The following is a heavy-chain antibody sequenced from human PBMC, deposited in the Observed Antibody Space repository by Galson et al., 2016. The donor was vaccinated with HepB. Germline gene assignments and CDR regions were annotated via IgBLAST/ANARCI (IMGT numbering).Heavy chain of an antibody. D-gene: IGHD4-17*01. J-gene: IGHJ5*01. CDR2: ITGSGRST. CDR3: AKSGGTVITFAC. CDR1: GFNFSDYA. V-gene: IGHV3-23*01. Sequence: SLRLSCAASGFNFSDYAMNWVRQAPGKGLEWVSTITGSGRSTYYADSVKGRFTISRDNSKKTLFLQINSLRSEDTAVYYCAKSGGTVITFACWGQGTLVTVSS.